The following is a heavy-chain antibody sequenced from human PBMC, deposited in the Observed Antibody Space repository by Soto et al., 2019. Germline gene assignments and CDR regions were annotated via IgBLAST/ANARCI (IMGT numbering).Heavy chain of an antibody. CDR2: INPKSGAT. V-gene: IGHV1-2*04. D-gene: IGHD3-22*01. Sequence: ASVKVSCKASGYRFTGYGLHWVRQAPGQGLQWMGWINPKSGATDYAQKFQGWVTMTRDTSISTAYMELSRLRSDDTAVYYCARATINYYDSSGYYYYYGMDVWGQGTTVTVSS. CDR3: ARATINYYDSSGYYYYYGMDV. CDR1: GYRFTGYG. J-gene: IGHJ6*02.